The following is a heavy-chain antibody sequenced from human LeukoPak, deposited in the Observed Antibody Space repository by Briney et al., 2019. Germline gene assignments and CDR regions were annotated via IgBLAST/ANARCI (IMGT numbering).Heavy chain of an antibody. D-gene: IGHD3-3*01. Sequence: GRSLRLSCAASGFSFSSYGMHWVRQAPGKGLEWVALTSYDGSNKYYGDSVKGRFTISRDNSKNTLYLQMNSLRAQDTAVYYCAKMPGDFWSAFYHYFDFWGQGTLVTVSS. CDR2: TSYDGSNK. CDR3: AKMPGDFWSAFYHYFDF. CDR1: GFSFSSYG. J-gene: IGHJ4*02. V-gene: IGHV3-30*18.